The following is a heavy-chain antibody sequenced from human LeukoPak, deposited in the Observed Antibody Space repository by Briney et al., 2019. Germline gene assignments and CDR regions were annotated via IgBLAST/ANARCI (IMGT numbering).Heavy chain of an antibody. CDR2: ISGSGGST. D-gene: IGHD2-2*01. CDR3: AKVGYCSSTSCYAGDY. V-gene: IGHV3-23*01. J-gene: IGHJ4*02. CDR1: GFTFSSYA. Sequence: GGSLRLSCAASGFTFSSYAMSWVRQAPGKGLEWVSAISGSGGSTYYADSVKGRFTISRDNSKDTLYLQMNSLRAEDTAVYYCAKVGYCSSTSCYAGDYWGQGTLVTVSS.